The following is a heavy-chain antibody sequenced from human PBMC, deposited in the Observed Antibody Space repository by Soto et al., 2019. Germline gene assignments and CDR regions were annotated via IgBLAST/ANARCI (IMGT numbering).Heavy chain of an antibody. V-gene: IGHV5-51*01. CDR1: GYSFTTYW. D-gene: IGHD6-6*01. J-gene: IGHJ5*02. Sequence: GESLKISCKGSGYSFTTYWIGWVRQMPGKGLEWMGIIYPGDSDTRYSPSFQGQVTFSADKSISTAYLQWTSLKASDTAMYYCARRVAACGWFDPWGQGTMVTVSS. CDR2: IYPGDSDT. CDR3: ARRVAACGWFDP.